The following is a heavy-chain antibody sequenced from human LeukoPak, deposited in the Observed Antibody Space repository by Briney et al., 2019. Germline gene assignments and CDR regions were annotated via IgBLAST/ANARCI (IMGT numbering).Heavy chain of an antibody. CDR2: ICPGDSDT. D-gene: IGHD3-10*01. Sequence: GESLKISCKGSGYSFTSYWIGWVRQMPGKGLEWMGIICPGDSDTGYSPSFQGQVTISADKSISTAYLQWSSLKASDTAMYYCARDEGEWFGELPVAFDIWGQGTMVTVSS. J-gene: IGHJ3*02. CDR3: ARDEGEWFGELPVAFDI. CDR1: GYSFTSYW. V-gene: IGHV5-51*01.